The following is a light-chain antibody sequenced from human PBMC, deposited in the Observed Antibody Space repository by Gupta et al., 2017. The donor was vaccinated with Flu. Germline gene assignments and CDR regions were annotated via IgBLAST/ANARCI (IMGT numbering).Light chain of an antibody. CDR3: GADHGSGSNFGV. J-gene: IGLJ6*01. CDR2: VGTGGIVE. Sequence: QPVVTQPPSASASLGASVTLACTLGSGYSNYKVDWYQQRPGKGPRFVMRVGTGGIVESKGDGIPDRFSVLGSGLNRYLTIKNIQEEDESDCHCGADHGSGSNFGVFGSGTNVTVL. CDR1: SGYSNYK. V-gene: IGLV9-49*01.